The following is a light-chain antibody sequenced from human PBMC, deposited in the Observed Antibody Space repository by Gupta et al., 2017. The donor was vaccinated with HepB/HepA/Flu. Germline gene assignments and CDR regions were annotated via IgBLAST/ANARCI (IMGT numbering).Light chain of an antibody. CDR2: GAS. J-gene: IGKJ4*01. V-gene: IGKV3-15*01. Sequence: EIVMTQSPATLSVSPGESATLSCRASQIVGSNLAWYQQRPGQTPRLLISGASTRATGVPARFRGDGSGTDFTLTITSLQSEDSAVYSCQQYNHWPLTFGGGTKVQIK. CDR3: QQYNHWPLT. CDR1: QIVGSN.